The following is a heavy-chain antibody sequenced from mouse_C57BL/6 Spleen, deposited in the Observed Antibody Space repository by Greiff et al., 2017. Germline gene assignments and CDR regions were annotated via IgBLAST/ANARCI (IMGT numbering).Heavy chain of an antibody. J-gene: IGHJ2*01. Sequence: QVQLQQPGAELVKPGASVTMSCKASGYTFTSYWITWVKQRPGQGLEWIGDIYPGSGSTNYNEKLKSKATLTVDTSSSTAYMQLSSLTSEDSAVYYCARYPTYYYGSSPYYFDYWGQGTTLTVSS. D-gene: IGHD1-1*01. CDR1: GYTFTSYW. V-gene: IGHV1-55*01. CDR3: ARYPTYYYGSSPYYFDY. CDR2: IYPGSGST.